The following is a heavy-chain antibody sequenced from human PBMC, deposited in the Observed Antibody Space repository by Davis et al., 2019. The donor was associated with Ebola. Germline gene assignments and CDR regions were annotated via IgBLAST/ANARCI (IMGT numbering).Heavy chain of an antibody. V-gene: IGHV3-30*04. CDR3: ARAVFHEVLDY. CDR2: VSHSEREK. Sequence: GGSLRLSCAASGFTFRNYAMHWVRQAPGKGLEWVAVVSHSEREKFYGDSVKGRFTISRDNSENTLYLQTNSLTADDTAVYYCARAVFHEVLDYWGQGTPVTVSS. J-gene: IGHJ4*02. CDR1: GFTFRNYA. D-gene: IGHD3-3*01.